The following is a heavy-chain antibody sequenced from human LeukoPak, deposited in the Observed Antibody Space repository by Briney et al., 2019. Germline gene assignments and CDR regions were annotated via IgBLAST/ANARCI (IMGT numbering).Heavy chain of an antibody. Sequence: PGGSLRLSCAASGFTFSSYSMNWVRQAPGKGLEWVSSISSSSSYIYYADSVKGRFTISRDNAKNSLYLQLNSLRAEDTAVYYCAKDRPFGYYGSGSHFDYWGQGTLVTVSS. CDR2: ISSSSSYI. CDR1: GFTFSSYS. V-gene: IGHV3-21*01. J-gene: IGHJ4*02. CDR3: AKDRPFGYYGSGSHFDY. D-gene: IGHD3-10*01.